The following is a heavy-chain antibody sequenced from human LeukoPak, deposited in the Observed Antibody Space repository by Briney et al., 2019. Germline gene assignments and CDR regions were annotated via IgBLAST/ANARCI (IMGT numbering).Heavy chain of an antibody. V-gene: IGHV3-23*01. D-gene: IGHD5-18*01. CDR1: GFTFSSYA. CDR3: AKSGYSYGSSDY. Sequence: GGSLRLSCAASGFTFSSYAMSWVRQAPGKGLECVSSISGSGGRTYYADSVKGRFTISRDNSKNTLYLQMNSLRAEDTAVYYCAKSGYSYGSSDYWGQGTLVTVSS. J-gene: IGHJ4*02. CDR2: ISGSGGRT.